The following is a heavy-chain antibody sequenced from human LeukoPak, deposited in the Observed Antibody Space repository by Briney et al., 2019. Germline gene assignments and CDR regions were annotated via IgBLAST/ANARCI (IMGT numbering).Heavy chain of an antibody. D-gene: IGHD3-3*01. Sequence: ASVKVSCKASGYTFTGYYMHWVRQAPGRGLEWMGGINPNSAGTNYAQKFQGRVTMTRDASISTAYMELSRLRSGDTAVYYCGRGLHGVAPEDYWGQGTLVTVSS. CDR3: GRGLHGVAPEDY. J-gene: IGHJ4*02. CDR2: INPNSAGT. CDR1: GYTFTGYY. V-gene: IGHV1-2*02.